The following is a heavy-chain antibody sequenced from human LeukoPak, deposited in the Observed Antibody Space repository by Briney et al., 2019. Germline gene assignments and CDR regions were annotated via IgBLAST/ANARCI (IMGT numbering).Heavy chain of an antibody. D-gene: IGHD3-10*01. J-gene: IGHJ5*02. CDR3: ARGSFTMVRGVTIGNNWLDP. CDR1: GGSISSYY. V-gene: IGHV4-4*07. Sequence: PSETLSLTCTVSGGSISSYYWSWIRQPAGKGLEWIGRIYTSGSTNYNPSLKSRVTMSVDTSKNQFSLKLSSVTAADTAVYYCARGSFTMVRGVTIGNNWLDPWGQGTLVTVSS. CDR2: IYTSGST.